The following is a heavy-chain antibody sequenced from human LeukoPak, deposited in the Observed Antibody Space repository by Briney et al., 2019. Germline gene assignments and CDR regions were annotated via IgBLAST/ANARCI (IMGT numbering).Heavy chain of an antibody. V-gene: IGHV3-53*01. Sequence: GGSLRLSCAASGFTVSSNYMSWVRQAPGKGLEWVSVLYSGGSIYYAGSVKGRFTISRDNSRNTLSLQMSSLRAEDTAVYYCARGTYYDSSGYHFDYWGQGTLVTVSS. D-gene: IGHD3-22*01. J-gene: IGHJ4*02. CDR1: GFTVSSNY. CDR3: ARGTYYDSSGYHFDY. CDR2: LYSGGSI.